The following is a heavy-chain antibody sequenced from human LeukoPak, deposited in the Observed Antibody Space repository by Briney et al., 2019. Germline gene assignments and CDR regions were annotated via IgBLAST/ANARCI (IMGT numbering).Heavy chain of an antibody. CDR3: AREGGSYPYYYYGMDV. J-gene: IGHJ6*02. CDR2: IWYDGSNK. Sequence: PGGSLRLSCAASGFTFSSYGMHWVRQAPGKGLEWVAVIWYDGSNKYYADSVKGRFTISRDNSKNTLYLQMNSLRAEDTAVYYCAREGGSYPYYYYGMDVWGQGTMVTVS. CDR1: GFTFSSYG. D-gene: IGHD1-26*01. V-gene: IGHV3-33*01.